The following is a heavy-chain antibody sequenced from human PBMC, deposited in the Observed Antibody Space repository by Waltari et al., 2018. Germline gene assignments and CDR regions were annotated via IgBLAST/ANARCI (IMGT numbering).Heavy chain of an antibody. D-gene: IGHD5-12*01. V-gene: IGHV4-4*07. CDR3: ARESGYSGYPSDNWFDP. J-gene: IGHJ5*02. CDR1: GGSISSYY. Sequence: QVQLQESGPGLVKPSETLSLTCTVSGGSISSYYWSWIRQPAGKGLEWIGRIYTSGSTNYNPALKGRVTMSVDTSKNQFSLKLSSVTAADTAVYYCARESGYSGYPSDNWFDPWGQGTLVTVSS. CDR2: IYTSGST.